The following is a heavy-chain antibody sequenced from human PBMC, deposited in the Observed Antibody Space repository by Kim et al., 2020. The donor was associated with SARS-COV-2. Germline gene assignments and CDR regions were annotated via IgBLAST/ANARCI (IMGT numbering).Heavy chain of an antibody. CDR2: IIPIFGTA. V-gene: IGHV1-69*13. J-gene: IGHJ6*02. D-gene: IGHD2-21*01. CDR3: ARVVSVWAAYAPNGMDV. CDR1: GGTFSSYA. Sequence: SVKVSCKASGGTFSSYAISWVRQAPGQGLEWMGGIIPIFGTANYAQKSQGRVTITADESTSTAYMELSSLRSEDTAVYYCARVVSVWAAYAPNGMDVWGQGTTVTVSS.